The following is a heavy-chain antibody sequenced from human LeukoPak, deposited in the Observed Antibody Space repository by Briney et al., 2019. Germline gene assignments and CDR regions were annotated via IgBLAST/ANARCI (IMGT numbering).Heavy chain of an antibody. CDR3: ARAPIIHSLLGWFDP. J-gene: IGHJ5*02. D-gene: IGHD1-26*01. CDR2: VSPYNVKT. V-gene: IGHV1-18*04. CDR1: GYTFTNYV. Sequence: ASVKVSCKASGYTFTNYVVTWLRQAPGQGLEWVGWVSPYNVKTNYPQKFRGRVTMTTDTSTSTAYMELRSLRSDDTAVYYCARAPIIHSLLGWFDPWGQGTLVTVSS.